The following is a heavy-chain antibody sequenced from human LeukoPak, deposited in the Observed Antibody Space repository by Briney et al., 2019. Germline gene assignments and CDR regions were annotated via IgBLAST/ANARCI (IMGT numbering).Heavy chain of an antibody. CDR2: IYYSGST. J-gene: IGHJ5*02. CDR3: ARDAGIGGYDNNWFDP. V-gene: IGHV4-59*01. Sequence: SETLSLTCTVSGGSISSYYWSWIRQPPGKGLEWIGYIYYSGSTNYNPSLKSRVTISVDTSKNQFSLKLSSVTAADAAVYYCARDAGIGGYDNNWFDPWGQGTLVTVSS. CDR1: GGSISSYY. D-gene: IGHD5-12*01.